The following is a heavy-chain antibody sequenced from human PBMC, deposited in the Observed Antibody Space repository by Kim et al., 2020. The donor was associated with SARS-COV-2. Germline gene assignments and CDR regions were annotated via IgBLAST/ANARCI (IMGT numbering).Heavy chain of an antibody. V-gene: IGHV3-23*01. D-gene: IGHD4-4*01. Sequence: GGSLRLSCAASGFTFSSYALSWVRQAPGKGLEWVSRISASGGDTYYADSVQGRFTISRDNSKNALNLEMNSLRAEDTALYYCAKVTTLTAPFYDYWCQGT. CDR2: ISASGGDT. CDR3: AKVTTLTAPFYDY. CDR1: GFTFSSYA. J-gene: IGHJ4*02.